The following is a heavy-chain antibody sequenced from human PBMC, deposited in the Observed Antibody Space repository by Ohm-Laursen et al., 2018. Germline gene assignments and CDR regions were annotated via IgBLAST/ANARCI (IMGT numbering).Heavy chain of an antibody. J-gene: IGHJ4*02. CDR1: GFTFSSYS. V-gene: IGHV3-21*01. Sequence: SLRLSCTASGFTFSSYSMNWVRQAPGKGLEWVSSISSSSSSYIYYADSVKGRFTISRDNAKNSLYLQMNSLRAEGTAVYYCARDPIFGVVTNGYYFDYWGQGTLVTVSS. D-gene: IGHD3-3*01. CDR2: ISSSSSSYI. CDR3: ARDPIFGVVTNGYYFDY.